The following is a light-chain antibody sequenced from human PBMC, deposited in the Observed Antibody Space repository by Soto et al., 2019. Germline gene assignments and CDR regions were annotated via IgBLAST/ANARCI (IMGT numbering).Light chain of an antibody. CDR1: QSISRT. CDR3: XXYNNWPLT. J-gene: IGKJ4*01. Sequence: EIVLTQSPDTLSVSPGERATLSCRASQSISRTLAWYQQKSGQPPRLLIYDASTRATGFPARFSGSGSGTEFTLTISSLQSXDFAVYXXXXYNNWPLTFGGGTTVEIK. CDR2: DAS. V-gene: IGKV3D-15*01.